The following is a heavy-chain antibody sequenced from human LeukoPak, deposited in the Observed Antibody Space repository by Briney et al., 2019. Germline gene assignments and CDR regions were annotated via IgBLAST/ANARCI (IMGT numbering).Heavy chain of an antibody. J-gene: IGHJ4*02. V-gene: IGHV1-46*01. CDR2: INPSGGST. D-gene: IGHD5-18*01. Sequence: ASVKVSCKASGYTFTSYYMHWVRQAPGQGLEWMGIINPSGGSTSYAQKFQGRVTMTRDTSTSTIYMELSSLRSEDTAVYYCARASASYGCDYWGQGTLVTVSS. CDR3: ARASASYGCDY. CDR1: GYTFTSYY.